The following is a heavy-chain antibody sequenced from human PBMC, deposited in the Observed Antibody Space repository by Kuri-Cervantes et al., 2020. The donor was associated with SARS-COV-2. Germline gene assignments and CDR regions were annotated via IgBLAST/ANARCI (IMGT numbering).Heavy chain of an antibody. D-gene: IGHD4-17*01. CDR1: GFTFSSYA. V-gene: IGHV3-23*01. CDR3: AKDILPDYGDYFDY. J-gene: IGHJ4*02. CDR2: ISGSGGST. Sequence: GESLKIPCPASGFTFSSYAMSWVRQAPGKGLEWVSAISGSGGSTYYADSVKGRFTISRDNSKNTLYLQMNSLRAEDTAVYYCAKDILPDYGDYFDYWGQGTLVTVSS.